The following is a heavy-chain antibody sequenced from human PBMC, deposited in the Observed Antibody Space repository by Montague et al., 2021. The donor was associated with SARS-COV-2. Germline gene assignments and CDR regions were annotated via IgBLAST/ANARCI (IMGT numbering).Heavy chain of an antibody. Sequence: SLSLSCAASGFTFSSYSMSWVRQAPGKGLEWVSVIYSGGSSSYYAASVKGRFTISRDNSKNTLYLQLNSLRAEATAVYYCAKSRGIRYDSSGYYYPLDYWGQGTLVTVSS. CDR2: IYSGGSSS. V-gene: IGHV3-23*03. CDR1: GFTFSSYS. D-gene: IGHD3-22*01. J-gene: IGHJ4*02. CDR3: AKSRGIRYDSSGYYYPLDY.